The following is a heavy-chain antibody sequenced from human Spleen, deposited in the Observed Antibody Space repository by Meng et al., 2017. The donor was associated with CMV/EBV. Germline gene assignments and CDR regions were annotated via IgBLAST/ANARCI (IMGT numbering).Heavy chain of an antibody. V-gene: IGHV3-48*03. CDR2: ISSSGSTI. CDR1: GFTFSSYA. D-gene: IGHD2-2*02. J-gene: IGHJ6*02. Sequence: GESLKISCAASGFTFSSYAMSWVRQAPGKGLEWVSYISSSGSTIYYADSVKGRFTISRDNAKNSLYLQMNSLRAEDTAVYYCARLTPDCSSTSCYIGTVLGYYYYGMDVWGQGTTVTVSS. CDR3: ARLTPDCSSTSCYIGTVLGYYYYGMDV.